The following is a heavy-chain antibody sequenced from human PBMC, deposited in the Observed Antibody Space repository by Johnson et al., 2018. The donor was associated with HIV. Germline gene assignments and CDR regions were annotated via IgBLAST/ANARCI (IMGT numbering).Heavy chain of an antibody. CDR2: ISWNSGSI. J-gene: IGHJ3*01. D-gene: IGHD3-10*01. V-gene: IGHV3-9*01. CDR3: AKDMVPWFGELPWAFDTFDV. CDR1: GFTFDDYA. Sequence: VQLVESGGGLVQPGRSLRLSCAASGFTFDDYAMHWVRQAPGKGLEWVSGISWNSGSIGYADSVKGRFTISRDNAKNSLYLQMNSLRPEDTALYYCAKDMVPWFGELPWAFDTFDVWGQGTMVTVSS.